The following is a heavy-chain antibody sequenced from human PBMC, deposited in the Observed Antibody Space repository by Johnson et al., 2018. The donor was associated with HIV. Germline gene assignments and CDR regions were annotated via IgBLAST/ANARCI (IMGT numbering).Heavy chain of an antibody. V-gene: IGHV3-74*02. D-gene: IGHD6-13*01. CDR1: GFTFSSYA. J-gene: IGHJ3*02. CDR3: ARGIADLRAAAGTLDAFDI. Sequence: VQLVESGGGLVQPGRSLRLSCAASGFTFSSYAMHWVRQAPGKGLEWVSRINSDGSSTSYADSVKGRFTISRDNSKNTLYLQMNSLRAEDTAVYYCARGIADLRAAAGTLDAFDIWGQGTMVTVSS. CDR2: INSDGSST.